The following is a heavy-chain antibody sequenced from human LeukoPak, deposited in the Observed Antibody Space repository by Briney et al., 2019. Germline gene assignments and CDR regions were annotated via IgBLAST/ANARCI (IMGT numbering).Heavy chain of an antibody. V-gene: IGHV4-39*01. CDR2: IHWRGST. J-gene: IGHJ4*02. CDR1: GGSIISSDFH. CDR3: ARHLPHSTGNKRGPDY. D-gene: IGHD6-19*01. Sequence: SETLSLTCTVSGGSIISSDFHWAWIRQPPGKGLEWIGNIHWRGSTYYSPSLESRVTISVDTSKNQFSLELRSVTAADTAVYYCARHLPHSTGNKRGPDYWGQGTQVTVSS.